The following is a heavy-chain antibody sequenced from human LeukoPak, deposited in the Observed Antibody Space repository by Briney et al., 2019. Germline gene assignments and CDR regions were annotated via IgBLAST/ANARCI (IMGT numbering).Heavy chain of an antibody. CDR1: GGTFSSYA. CDR2: IIPIFGTA. J-gene: IGHJ3*02. Sequence: SVKVSCKASGGTFSSYAISWVRQAPGQGLEWMGGIIPIFGTANYAQKFQGRVTITADESTSTAYMELSSLRSEDTAVYYCARGGWAKRGNDAFDIWGQGTMVTVSS. CDR3: ARGGWAKRGNDAFDI. V-gene: IGHV1-69*13. D-gene: IGHD3-16*01.